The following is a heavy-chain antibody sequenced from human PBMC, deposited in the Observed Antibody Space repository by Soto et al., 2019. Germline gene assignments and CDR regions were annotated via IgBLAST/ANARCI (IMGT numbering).Heavy chain of an antibody. D-gene: IGHD6-19*01. V-gene: IGHV3-23*01. CDR3: AKDVGPRIAVAGTGNY. CDR1: GFTFSSYA. Sequence: GESLKISCAASGFTFSSYAMSWVRQAPGKGLEWVSAISGSGGSTYYADSVKGRFTISRDNSKNTLYLQMNSLRAEDTAVYYCAKDVGPRIAVAGTGNYWGQGTLVTVSS. CDR2: ISGSGGST. J-gene: IGHJ4*02.